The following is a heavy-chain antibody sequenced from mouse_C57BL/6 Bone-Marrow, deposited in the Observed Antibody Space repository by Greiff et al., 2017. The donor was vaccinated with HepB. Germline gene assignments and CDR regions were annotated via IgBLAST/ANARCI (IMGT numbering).Heavy chain of an antibody. V-gene: IGHV5-12*01. CDR1: GFTFSDYY. CDR2: ISNGGGST. J-gene: IGHJ2*01. CDR3: ARHGVYYFDY. Sequence: DVHLVESGGGLVQPGGSLKLSCAASGFTFSDYYMYWVRQTPEKRLEWVAYISNGGGSTYYPDTVKGRFTISRDNAKNTLYLQMSRLKSEDTAMYYCARHGVYYFDYWGQGTTLTVSS.